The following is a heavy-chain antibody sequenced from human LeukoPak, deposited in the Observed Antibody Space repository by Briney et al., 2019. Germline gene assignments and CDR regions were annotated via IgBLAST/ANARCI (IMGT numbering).Heavy chain of an antibody. V-gene: IGHV6-1*01. J-gene: IGHJ3*02. CDR3: AKYSSNLYGDAFDI. CDR2: TYYRSKWFN. D-gene: IGHD6-13*01. Sequence: SQTLSLTCAVSGGSVSSNSAAWNWIRQSPSRGLEWLVRTYYRSKWFNDYAVSVKSRITIKSDTSKNQFSLQLNSVTPEDTAVYYCAKYSSNLYGDAFDIWGQGTMVTVSS. CDR1: GGSVSSNSAA.